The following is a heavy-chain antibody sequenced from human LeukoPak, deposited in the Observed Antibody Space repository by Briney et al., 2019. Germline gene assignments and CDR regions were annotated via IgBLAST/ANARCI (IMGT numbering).Heavy chain of an antibody. D-gene: IGHD3-22*01. CDR2: ISGSGGST. CDR3: VKELYSRGLFDF. Sequence: GGSLRLSCAASGFTFRSFAMGWVRQAPRKGLEWVSAISGSGGSTYYADSVKGRFTISRDNSKNTLYLQMNSLRAEGTAVYYFVKELYSRGLFDFWGQGTLVTVSS. CDR1: GFTFRSFA. V-gene: IGHV3-23*01. J-gene: IGHJ4*02.